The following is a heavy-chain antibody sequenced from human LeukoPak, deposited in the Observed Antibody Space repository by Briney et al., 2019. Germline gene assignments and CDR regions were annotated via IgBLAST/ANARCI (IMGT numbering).Heavy chain of an antibody. V-gene: IGHV4-59*01. J-gene: IGHJ4*02. D-gene: IGHD3-16*01. Sequence: PSETLSLTCTVSGGSMNNYYWSWIRRPPGKGLEWIGYVYYKGNTHYNPSLETRVTISVDTSKSQFSLKLRSVTAADTAMYYCARGSPVGAYWGQGTLVTVSS. CDR3: ARGSPVGAY. CDR1: GGSMNNYY. CDR2: VYYKGNT.